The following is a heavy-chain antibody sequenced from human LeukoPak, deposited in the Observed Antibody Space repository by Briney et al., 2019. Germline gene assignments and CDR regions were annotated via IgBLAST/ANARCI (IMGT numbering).Heavy chain of an antibody. CDR2: ISYDGSNK. CDR3: AKDLESWGGTDYFDY. Sequence: PGRSLRLSCAASGFTFSSYGMHWVRQAPGKGLEWVAVISYDGSNKYYADSVKGRFTISRDNSKNTLYLQMNSLRPEDTAVYYCAKDLESWGGTDYFDYWGQGTLVTVSS. V-gene: IGHV3-30*18. D-gene: IGHD2-15*01. J-gene: IGHJ4*02. CDR1: GFTFSSYG.